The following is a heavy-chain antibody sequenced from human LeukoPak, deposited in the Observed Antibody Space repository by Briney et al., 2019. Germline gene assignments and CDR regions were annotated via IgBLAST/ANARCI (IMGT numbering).Heavy chain of an antibody. Sequence: SETLPLTCTVSGGSISSYYWSWIRQPPGKGLEWIGHIYGSGSTNYNPSLKSRVTLSVDTSKNQFSLKLSSVTAADTAVYYCAREGTSGTHLNWFDPWGQGTLVTVSS. CDR2: IYGSGST. D-gene: IGHD1-1*01. CDR1: GGSISSYY. V-gene: IGHV4-59*01. J-gene: IGHJ5*02. CDR3: AREGTSGTHLNWFDP.